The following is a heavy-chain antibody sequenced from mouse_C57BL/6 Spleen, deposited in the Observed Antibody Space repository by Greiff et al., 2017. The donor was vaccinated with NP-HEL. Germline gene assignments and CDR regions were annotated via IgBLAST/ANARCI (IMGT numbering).Heavy chain of an antibody. CDR1: GYSITSGYY. V-gene: IGHV3-6*01. D-gene: IGHD2-4*01. CDR2: ISYDGSN. Sequence: EVKLMESGPGLVKPSQSLSLTCSVTGYSITSGYYWNWIRQFPGNKLEWMGYISYDGSNKYNPSIKNRISITLDTSKNQFFLKLNSVTTEDTATYYCARDYYDYEAWFAYWGQGTLVTVSA. CDR3: ARDYYDYEAWFAY. J-gene: IGHJ3*01.